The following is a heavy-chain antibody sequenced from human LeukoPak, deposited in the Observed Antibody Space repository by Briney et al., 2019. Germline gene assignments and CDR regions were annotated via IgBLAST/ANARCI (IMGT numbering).Heavy chain of an antibody. Sequence: PGGSLGLSCSASAFTFSNYVINWVRQAPGKGLEWVSTVSASGENSYHADSVKGRFSISRDNSKNTVSLQMNSLRAEDTAVYYCSKSGPGTMTFDAFDIWGQGTVVTVSS. V-gene: IGHV3-23*01. CDR1: AFTFSNYV. D-gene: IGHD5-24*01. CDR3: SKSGPGTMTFDAFDI. CDR2: VSASGENS. J-gene: IGHJ3*02.